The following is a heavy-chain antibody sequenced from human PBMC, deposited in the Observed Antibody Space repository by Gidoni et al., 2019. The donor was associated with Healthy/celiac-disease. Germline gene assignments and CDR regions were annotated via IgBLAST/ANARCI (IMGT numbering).Heavy chain of an antibody. J-gene: IGHJ4*02. CDR1: GGSISRGGYY. V-gene: IGHV4-31*03. CDR2: IYYSGST. Sequence: QVQLQESGPGLVKPSQTLSLTCTVSGGSISRGGYYWSWIRQHPGKGLEWIGYIYYSGSTYYNPSLKSRVTISVDTSKNQFSLKLSSVTAADTAVYYCARVAGSGWQTPYFDYWGQGTLVTVSS. CDR3: ARVAGSGWQTPYFDY. D-gene: IGHD6-19*01.